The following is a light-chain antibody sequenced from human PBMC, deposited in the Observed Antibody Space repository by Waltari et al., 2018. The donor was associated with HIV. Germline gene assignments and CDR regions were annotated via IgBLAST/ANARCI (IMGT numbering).Light chain of an antibody. V-gene: IGKV2-30*01. Sequence: MTQFLLTQPVTLVQPSSISCMSMQSMVYNDANTYLNWYQWRPGQSPRRLIYSVSNRASGVPDRFSGSGSGTAFTLKIRNVEAEDTAVYVCKQHTNLPGTFGHGTKLEIK. J-gene: IGKJ2*01. CDR3: KQHTNLPGT. CDR2: SVS. CDR1: QSMVYNDANTY.